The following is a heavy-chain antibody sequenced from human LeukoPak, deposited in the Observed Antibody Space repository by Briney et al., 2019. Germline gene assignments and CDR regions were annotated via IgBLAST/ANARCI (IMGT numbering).Heavy chain of an antibody. J-gene: IGHJ6*03. V-gene: IGHV4-34*01. CDR2: VNHSGST. CDR3: ARGHAYYYDSSGNYYYMDV. Sequence: SETLSLTCAVYGGSFSGHYWSWIRQPPGKGLEWIGEVNHSGSTNYNPSLKSRVTISVDTSKNQFSLKLSSVTAADTAVYYCARGHAYYYDSSGNYYYMDVWGKGTTVTVSS. D-gene: IGHD3-22*01. CDR1: GGSFSGHY.